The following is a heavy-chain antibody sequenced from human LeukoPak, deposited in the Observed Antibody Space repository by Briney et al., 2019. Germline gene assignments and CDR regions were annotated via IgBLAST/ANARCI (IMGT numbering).Heavy chain of an antibody. CDR2: IIPIFGTA. V-gene: IGHV1-69*13. CDR1: GGTFSSYA. D-gene: IGHD6-13*01. Sequence: SVKVSCKASGGTFSSYAISWVRQAPGQGLEWMGGIIPIFGTANYAQKFQGRVTITADESTSTAYMELSSLRPEDTAVYYCARAVGYSSSWYDYWGQGTLVTVSS. CDR3: ARAVGYSSSWYDY. J-gene: IGHJ4*02.